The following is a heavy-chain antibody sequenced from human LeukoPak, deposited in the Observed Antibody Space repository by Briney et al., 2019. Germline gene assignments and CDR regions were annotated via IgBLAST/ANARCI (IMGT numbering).Heavy chain of an antibody. J-gene: IGHJ6*03. D-gene: IGHD6-13*01. CDR2: IYPGDSDS. V-gene: IGHV5-51*01. CDR3: PRLFPARGTWYQGTFFRPDTTKKTHMDV. Sequence: GESLKISCKGSGYSFTSYWIGWVRQMRGKGLEWMGIIYPGDSDSRYSPSFQGQVTISADKSISTAYLQWRRLKASDTAMYFCPRLFPARGTWYQGTFFRPDTTKKTHMDVWGKGTTVTVSS. CDR1: GYSFTSYW.